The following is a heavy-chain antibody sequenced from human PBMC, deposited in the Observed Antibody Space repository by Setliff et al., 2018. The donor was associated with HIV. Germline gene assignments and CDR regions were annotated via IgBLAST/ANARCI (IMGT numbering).Heavy chain of an antibody. D-gene: IGHD3-3*01. CDR3: ARQKSGNSEFVY. V-gene: IGHV5-10-1*04. Sequence: PGESLKISCKGSGYSFTNYWISWVRQMPGKGLEWMGRIDPSDSYTNYSPSFQGQVTISADKSISTAYLQWSSLKASDTAMYYCARQKSGNSEFVYWGQGTLVTVSS. CDR1: GYSFTNYW. CDR2: IDPSDSYT. J-gene: IGHJ4*02.